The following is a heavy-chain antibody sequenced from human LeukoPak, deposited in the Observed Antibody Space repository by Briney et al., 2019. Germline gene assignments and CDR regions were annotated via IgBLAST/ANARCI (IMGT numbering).Heavy chain of an antibody. Sequence: SETLSLTCTVSGYSISSGYYWGWIRQPLGKGLEWIGSIYHSGSTYYNPSLKSRVTISVDTSKNQFSLKLSSVTAADTAVYYCASYDVGYCSSTSCPFDYWGQGTLVTVSS. D-gene: IGHD2-2*01. J-gene: IGHJ4*02. CDR3: ASYDVGYCSSTSCPFDY. CDR2: IYHSGST. CDR1: GYSISSGYY. V-gene: IGHV4-38-2*02.